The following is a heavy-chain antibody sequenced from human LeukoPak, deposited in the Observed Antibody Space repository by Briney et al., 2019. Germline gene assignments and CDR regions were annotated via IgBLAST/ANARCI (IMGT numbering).Heavy chain of an antibody. J-gene: IGHJ6*02. Sequence: ASVKVSCKASGYTFTSSGISWVRQAPGQELEWMGWISAYDGNTNYAQKLQGRVTMTTDTSTSTAYMELRSLRSDDTAVYFCARVRFGELLGPTPYGMDVWGQGTTVTVSS. CDR1: GYTFTSSG. CDR3: ARVRFGELLGPTPYGMDV. D-gene: IGHD3-10*01. V-gene: IGHV1-18*01. CDR2: ISAYDGNT.